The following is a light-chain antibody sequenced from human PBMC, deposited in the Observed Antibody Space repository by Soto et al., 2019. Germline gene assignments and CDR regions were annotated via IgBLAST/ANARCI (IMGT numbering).Light chain of an antibody. CDR3: QQSDSTPYT. CDR1: QSISSY. J-gene: IGKJ2*01. CDR2: AAS. Sequence: DIQMTQSPSSLSASVGDRVTITCRASQSISSYLNWYQQKPGKVPKLLINAASSLQSGVPSRFSGSGSGTDFTRTISSLQPEDFATYYCQQSDSTPYTFGQGTKLEIK. V-gene: IGKV1-39*01.